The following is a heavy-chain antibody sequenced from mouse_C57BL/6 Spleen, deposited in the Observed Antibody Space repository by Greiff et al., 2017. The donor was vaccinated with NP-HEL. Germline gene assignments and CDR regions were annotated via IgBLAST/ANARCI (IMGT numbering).Heavy chain of an antibody. V-gene: IGHV1-52*01. J-gene: IGHJ3*01. Sequence: QVQLQQPGAELVRPGSSVKLSCKASGYTFPSYWMHWVQQRPIQGLEWIGNIDPSDSETHYNQKVKDKATLTVDNSSSTAYMQLSSLTSEDSAVDYCARGGKSNSWYAYRGQGPLVTVSA. CDR2: IDPSDSET. D-gene: IGHD2-5*01. CDR3: ARGGKSNSWYAY. CDR1: GYTFPSYW.